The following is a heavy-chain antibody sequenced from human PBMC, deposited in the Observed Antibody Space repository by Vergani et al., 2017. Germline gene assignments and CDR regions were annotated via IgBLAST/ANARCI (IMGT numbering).Heavy chain of an antibody. CDR1: GFTFDDYA. J-gene: IGHJ4*02. CDR3: AKERYCSGGSCSGPFYFDY. CDR2: ISWNSGSI. V-gene: IGHV3-9*01. Sequence: EVQLVESGGGLVQPGRSLRLSCAASGFTFDDYAMHWVRQAPGKGLEWVSGISWNSGSIGYADSVKGRFTISRDNAKNSLYLQMNSLRAEDTALYYCAKERYCSGGSCSGPFYFDYWGQGTLVTVSS. D-gene: IGHD2-15*01.